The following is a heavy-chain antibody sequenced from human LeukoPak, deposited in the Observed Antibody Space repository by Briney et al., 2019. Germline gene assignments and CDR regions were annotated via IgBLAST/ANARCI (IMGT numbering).Heavy chain of an antibody. D-gene: IGHD4-17*01. CDR2: IYYSGST. CDR3: ASKSTDHGELRFDY. J-gene: IGHJ4*02. Sequence: SQTLSLTCTVSGGSISSGGYYWSWIRQHPGEGLEWIGYIYYSGSTYYNPSLKSRVTISVDTSKNQFSLKLSSVTAADTGVYYCASKSTDHGELRFDYWGQGTLVTVSS. V-gene: IGHV4-31*03. CDR1: GGSISSGGYY.